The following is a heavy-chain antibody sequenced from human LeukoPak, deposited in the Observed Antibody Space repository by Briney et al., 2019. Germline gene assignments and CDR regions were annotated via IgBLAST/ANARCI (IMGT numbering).Heavy chain of an antibody. CDR2: IIPIFGTA. V-gene: IGHV1-69*06. CDR3: ARGYEMSGEYSSSWYSPPDNWFDP. CDR1: GGTFSSYA. Sequence: EASVKVSCKASGGTFSSYAISWVRQAPGQGLEWMGGIIPIFGTANYAQKFQGRVTITADKSTSTAYMELSSLRSEDTAVYYCARGYEMSGEYSSSWYSPPDNWFDPWGQGTLVTVSS. D-gene: IGHD6-13*01. J-gene: IGHJ5*02.